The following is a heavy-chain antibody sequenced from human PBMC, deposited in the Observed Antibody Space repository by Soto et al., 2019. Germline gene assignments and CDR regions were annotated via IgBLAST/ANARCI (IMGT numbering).Heavy chain of an antibody. CDR2: IIPIFGTA. J-gene: IGHJ6*02. D-gene: IGHD3-16*01. CDR1: GGTFSSYA. CDR3: ARDSNLWENKAGLGGMDV. Sequence: ASVKVSCKASGGTFSSYAISWVRQAPGQGLEWMGGIIPIFGTANYAQKFQGRVTITADESTSTAYMELSSLRSEDTAVYYCARDSNLWENKAGLGGMDVCGQRSTVPVS. V-gene: IGHV1-69*13.